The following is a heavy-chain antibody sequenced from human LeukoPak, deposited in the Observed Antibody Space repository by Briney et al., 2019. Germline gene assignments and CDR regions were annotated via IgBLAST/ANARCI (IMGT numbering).Heavy chain of an antibody. Sequence: GGSLRLSCAASGFTFSSYWMSWVRQAPGKGLEWVANIKQDGSEKYYVDSEKGRFTISRDNAKSSLYLQMNSLRAEDTAVHYCARARAYYDFWGGQGTLVTVSS. CDR1: GFTFSSYW. V-gene: IGHV3-7*01. CDR3: ARARAYYDFW. J-gene: IGHJ4*02. CDR2: IKQDGSEK. D-gene: IGHD3-3*01.